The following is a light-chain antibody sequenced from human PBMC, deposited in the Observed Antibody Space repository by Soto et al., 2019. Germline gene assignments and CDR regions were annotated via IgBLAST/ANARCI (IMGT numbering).Light chain of an antibody. J-gene: IGKJ4*01. V-gene: IGKV3-11*01. CDR1: QSVSSS. CDR3: QQRSSWPLC. CDR2: DAS. Sequence: EIVLTQSPATLSLSPGETATLSCRASQSVSSSLAWYQQKPGQTPRLLIYDASNRATGIPARFSGSGSGTDFTLTVSSLEPADFAGDYGQQRSSWPLCFGGRTKVEIK.